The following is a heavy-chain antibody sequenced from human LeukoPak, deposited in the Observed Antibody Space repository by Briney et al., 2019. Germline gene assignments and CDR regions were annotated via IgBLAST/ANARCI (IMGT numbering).Heavy chain of an antibody. Sequence: GAVKVSCKASGYTFTGYYMHWVRQAPVQGVGWRGWINSSSGGANYAQKFPGSVTMTRDTSISAAYMALSRLRSDDTAVYCCATKFDYWGPGILVTVSS. V-gene: IGHV1-2*02. J-gene: IGHJ4*02. CDR2: INSSSGGA. CDR3: ATKFDY. CDR1: GYTFTGYY.